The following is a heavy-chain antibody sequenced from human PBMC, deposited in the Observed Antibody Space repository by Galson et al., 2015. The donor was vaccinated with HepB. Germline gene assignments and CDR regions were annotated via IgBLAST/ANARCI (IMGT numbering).Heavy chain of an antibody. Sequence: SLRLSCAASGFSFSTYGMHWVRQAPGKGLEWVALIWYDGTNKYYGDSMKGRFTISRDNSKNTLYLQMDSLRAEDTAVYYCARDHNSIIAADWYFDLWGRGTLVTVSS. CDR1: GFSFSTYG. CDR2: IWYDGTNK. V-gene: IGHV3-33*08. J-gene: IGHJ2*01. CDR3: ARDHNSIIAADWYFDL. D-gene: IGHD2/OR15-2a*01.